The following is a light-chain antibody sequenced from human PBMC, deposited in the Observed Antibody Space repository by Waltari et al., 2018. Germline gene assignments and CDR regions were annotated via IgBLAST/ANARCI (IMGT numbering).Light chain of an antibody. CDR3: QHYVRLPVS. CDR1: QSVSRS. V-gene: IGKV3-20*01. Sequence: EIVLTQSPGPLSLSPGERATLSCRASQSVSRSLAWYQQKPGQAPRLLIYGASSRATGVPDRCSGSGSGTDVSLTISRLEPEDFAVYYCQHYVRLPVSFGQGTKVEIK. CDR2: GAS. J-gene: IGKJ1*01.